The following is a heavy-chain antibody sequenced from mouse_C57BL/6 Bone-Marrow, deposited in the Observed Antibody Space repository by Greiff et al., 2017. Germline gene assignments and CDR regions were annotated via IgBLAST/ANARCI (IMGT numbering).Heavy chain of an antibody. D-gene: IGHD2-4*01. V-gene: IGHV1-63*01. CDR1: GYTFTNYW. CDR2: IFPGGGYT. Sequence: QVQLQQSGAELVRPGTSVKMSCKASGYTFTNYWIGWVKQRPGHGLEWIGDIFPGGGYTNYNEKFKGKATLTADKSSSTAYMQFSSLTSEDSAIYYCARFGDYDWFAYWGQGTLVTVSA. CDR3: ARFGDYDWFAY. J-gene: IGHJ3*01.